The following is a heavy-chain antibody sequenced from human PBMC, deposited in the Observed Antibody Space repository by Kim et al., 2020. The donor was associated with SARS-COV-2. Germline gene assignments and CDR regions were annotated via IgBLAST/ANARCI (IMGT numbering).Heavy chain of an antibody. CDR2: ISWNSGSI. J-gene: IGHJ6*03. V-gene: IGHV3-9*01. D-gene: IGHD4-17*01. Sequence: GRSLRLSCAASGFTFDDYAMHWVRQAPGKGLEWVSGISWNSGSIGYADSVKGRFTISRDNAKNSLYLQMNSLRAEDTALYYCAKEAVTRGSYYYYYMDVWGKGTPVTVSS. CDR3: AKEAVTRGSYYYYYMDV. CDR1: GFTFDDYA.